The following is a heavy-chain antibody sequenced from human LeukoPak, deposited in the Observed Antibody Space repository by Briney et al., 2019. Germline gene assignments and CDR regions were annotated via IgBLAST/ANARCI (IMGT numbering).Heavy chain of an antibody. Sequence: PSETLSLTCTVSGGSISSGGYYWSWIRQHPGKGLEWIGYIYYSGSTYYNPSLKSRVTISVDTSRNQFSLKLSSVTAADTAVYYCASGRDGYSYYYYYGMDVWGQGTTVAVSS. CDR3: ASGRDGYSYYYYYGMDV. D-gene: IGHD5-24*01. J-gene: IGHJ6*02. CDR1: GGSISSGGYY. CDR2: IYYSGST. V-gene: IGHV4-31*03.